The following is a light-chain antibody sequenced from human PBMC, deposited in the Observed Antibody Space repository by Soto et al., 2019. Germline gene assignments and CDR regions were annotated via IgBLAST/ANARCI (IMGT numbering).Light chain of an antibody. CDR2: GAS. CDR1: QSVSSSS. Sequence: EIVLTQSPGTLSLSPGERATLSCRASQSVSSSSLAWYQQKPGQAPRLLIYGASSRATGIPDRFSGSGSGTAFTLTISRLEAEDFAVDYCQQYGSSPLYTFGQGTKLEIK. J-gene: IGKJ2*01. CDR3: QQYGSSPLYT. V-gene: IGKV3-20*01.